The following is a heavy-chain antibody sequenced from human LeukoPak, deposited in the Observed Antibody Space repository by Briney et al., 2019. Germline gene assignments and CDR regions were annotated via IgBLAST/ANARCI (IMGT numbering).Heavy chain of an antibody. CDR1: GGSFSGYY. CDR3: ARAVDSSAYYPY. Sequence: PSETLSLTCAVYGGSFSGYYWSWIRQPPGKGLEWIGEINHSGSTNYNPSLKSRVTISVDTSKNQFSLKLSSVTAADTAVYYCARAVDSSAYYPYWGQGTLVTVSS. J-gene: IGHJ4*02. V-gene: IGHV4-34*01. CDR2: INHSGST. D-gene: IGHD3-22*01.